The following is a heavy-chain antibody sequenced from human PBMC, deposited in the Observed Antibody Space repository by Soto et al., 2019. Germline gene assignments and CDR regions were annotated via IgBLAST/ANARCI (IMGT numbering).Heavy chain of an antibody. J-gene: IGHJ6*03. D-gene: IGHD5-12*01. CDR1: GDTFNDYY. Sequence: QVQLVQSGAEVKKPVASVTVSCRSSGDTFNDYYIHWVRQAPGQGLEWMGWINPNGGVTKYAQKFQGWVTMNRDTSIRKVYMQLSRLRSDDTAVYYCARESGGATATLDYYYFYMDVWGTGTTVTVSS. CDR3: ARESGGATATLDYYYFYMDV. CDR2: INPNGGVT. V-gene: IGHV1-2*04.